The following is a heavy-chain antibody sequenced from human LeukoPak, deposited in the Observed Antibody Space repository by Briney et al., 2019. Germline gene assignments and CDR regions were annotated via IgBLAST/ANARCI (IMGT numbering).Heavy chain of an antibody. CDR2: ISSSGRTI. V-gene: IGHV3-11*04. CDR3: ARDTRYFDY. CDR1: GFTFSNAW. J-gene: IGHJ4*02. Sequence: GGSLRLSCAASGFTFSNAWMSWVRQAPGKGLEWVSYISSSGRTIYYADSVKGRFTISRDNAKNSLYLQMNSLRAEDTAVYYCARDTRYFDYWGQGNMVTVSS.